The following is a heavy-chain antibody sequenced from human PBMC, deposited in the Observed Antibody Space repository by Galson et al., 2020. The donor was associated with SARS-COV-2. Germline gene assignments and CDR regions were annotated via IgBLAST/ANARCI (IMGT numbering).Heavy chain of an antibody. J-gene: IGHJ6*02. V-gene: IGHV3-11*06. D-gene: IGHD6-13*01. Sequence: KIGESQKISCAASGFTFSDYYMNWLRQAPGKGLEWVSYISDSTIYTNYADSVKGRFTISRDNAKNSLYLQMNSLRAEDTAVYYCARDQFPLYSSSTGFGMDVWGQGTTVTVSS. CDR1: GFTFSDYY. CDR2: ISDSTIYT. CDR3: ARDQFPLYSSSTGFGMDV.